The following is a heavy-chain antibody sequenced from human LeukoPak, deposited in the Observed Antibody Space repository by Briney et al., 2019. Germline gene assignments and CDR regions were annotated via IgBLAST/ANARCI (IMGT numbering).Heavy chain of an antibody. V-gene: IGHV4-4*07. J-gene: IGHJ3*02. Sequence: SETLSLTCTVSGGSITNYHWTWIWQPAGKGLQWIGHIYARGDTIYNPSLNSRVTISVDKSSNQVSLQLTSVTAADTAMYYCARDGVHFPIFGAVRIPSDLGVFDIWGHGTMVTVSS. D-gene: IGHD3-3*01. CDR2: IYARGDT. CDR1: GGSITNYH. CDR3: ARDGVHFPIFGAVRIPSDLGVFDI.